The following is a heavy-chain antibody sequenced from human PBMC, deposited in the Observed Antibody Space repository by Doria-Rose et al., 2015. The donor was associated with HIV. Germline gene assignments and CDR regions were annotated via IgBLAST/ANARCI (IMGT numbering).Heavy chain of an antibody. D-gene: IGHD6-13*01. J-gene: IGHJ4*02. CDR3: ARIKSSRWYHKYYFDS. V-gene: IGHV2-26*01. CDR1: GVSLSSPGMG. Sequence: SGPVLVKPTETLTLTCTVSGVSLSSPGMGVSWIRQPPGKALEWLANIFSDDERSYITSLQSRLTISRSSSKSQLVLTMTDMDPVDTATYYCARIKSSRWYHKYYFDSWGQGTLVIVSA. CDR2: IFSDDER.